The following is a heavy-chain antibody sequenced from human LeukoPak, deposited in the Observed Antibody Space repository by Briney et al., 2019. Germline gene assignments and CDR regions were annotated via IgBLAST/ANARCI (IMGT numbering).Heavy chain of an antibody. CDR2: INPNDGDT. Sequence: ASVKVSWKASGYTFTDYYMHWVRQAPGQGFEWMGWINPNDGDTNYAQKFQGRVTMTRDTSISTAHMEVSRLRSDATAVYYCARATFLYCSSSTCLFDYWGQGTLVTVSS. V-gene: IGHV1-2*02. J-gene: IGHJ4*02. CDR1: GYTFTDYY. D-gene: IGHD2-2*01. CDR3: ARATFLYCSSSTCLFDY.